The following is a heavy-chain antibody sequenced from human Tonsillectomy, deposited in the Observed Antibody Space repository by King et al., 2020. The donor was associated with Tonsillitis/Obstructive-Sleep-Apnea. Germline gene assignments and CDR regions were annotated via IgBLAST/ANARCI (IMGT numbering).Heavy chain of an antibody. V-gene: IGHV3-23*04. CDR1: GFTFSSYA. D-gene: IGHD3-3*01. J-gene: IGHJ5*01. CDR2: LTGSGGRK. Sequence: VQLVESGGGLVQPGGSLRLSCAASGFTFSSYAMSWVRQAPGKGLEWVSALTGSGGRKYYADSVKGRFTISRDNSKNTLYLQMNSLRADDTAVFFCAKDVGRFLVRFDSWGQGTLVTVSS. CDR3: AKDVGRFLVRFDS.